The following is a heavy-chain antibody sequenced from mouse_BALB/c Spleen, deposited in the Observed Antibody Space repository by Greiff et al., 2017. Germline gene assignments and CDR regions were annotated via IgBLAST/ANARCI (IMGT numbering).Heavy chain of an antibody. J-gene: IGHJ1*01. D-gene: IGHD1-1*01. Sequence: VQLQQSGAELVKPGASVKLSCTASGFNIKDTYMHWVKQRPEQGLEWIGRIDPANGNTKYDPKFQGKATITADTSSNTAYLQLSSLTSEDTAVYYCARTVTHWYVDVWGAGTTVTVSS. CDR2: IDPANGNT. V-gene: IGHV14-3*02. CDR3: ARTVTHWYVDV. CDR1: GFNIKDTY.